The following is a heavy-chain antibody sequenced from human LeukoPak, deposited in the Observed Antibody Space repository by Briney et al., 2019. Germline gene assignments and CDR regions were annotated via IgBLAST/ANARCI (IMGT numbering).Heavy chain of an antibody. CDR1: GFTFSSYW. Sequence: GGSLTLSCAASGFTFSSYWMSWVRQAPGKGLEWVANIKQDGSAKIYVDSVKGRFTLSRDNAENSLYLQMNSLRAEDTAVYYCVRATTDKNVGSFDYWGQGTLVTVSS. CDR2: IKQDGSAK. CDR3: VRATTDKNVGSFDY. V-gene: IGHV3-7*04. J-gene: IGHJ4*02. D-gene: IGHD1-1*01.